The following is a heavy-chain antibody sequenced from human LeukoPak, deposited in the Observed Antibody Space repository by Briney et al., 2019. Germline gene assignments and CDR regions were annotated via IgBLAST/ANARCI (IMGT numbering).Heavy chain of an antibody. CDR2: ISYDGSNK. CDR1: GFTFSSYA. V-gene: IGHV3-30-3*01. CDR3: ARDQGDGDYDLADRFDP. Sequence: PGRSLRLSCAASGFTFSSYAMHWVRQAPGKGLEWVAVISYDGSNKYYADSVKGRFTISRDNSKNTLYLQMNSLRAEDTAVYYCARDQGDGDYDLADRFDPWGQGTLVTVSS. D-gene: IGHD4-17*01. J-gene: IGHJ5*02.